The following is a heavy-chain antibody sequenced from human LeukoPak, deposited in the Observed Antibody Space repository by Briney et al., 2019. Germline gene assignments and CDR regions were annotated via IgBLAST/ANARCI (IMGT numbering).Heavy chain of an antibody. Sequence: GGSLRLSCAASGFSFSTYGIHWVRQAPGKGLEWVAVMWYDGSKDYYADSVKGRFTISRDTTKNTLYLQMNNLRAEDTAVYYCAKDRETYEYTFDYWGQGTLVTVSS. CDR2: MWYDGSKD. J-gene: IGHJ4*02. CDR1: GFSFSTYG. V-gene: IGHV3-33*06. CDR3: AKDRETYEYTFDY. D-gene: IGHD6-6*01.